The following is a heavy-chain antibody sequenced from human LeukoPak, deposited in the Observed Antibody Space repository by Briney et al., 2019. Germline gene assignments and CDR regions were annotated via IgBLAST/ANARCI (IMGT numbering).Heavy chain of an antibody. CDR1: GGSFSGCY. CDR3: ATFYYGSGSYYEPDY. CDR2: INHSGST. Sequence: PSETLSLTCAVYGGSFSGCYWSWIRQPPGKGLEWIGEINHSGSTNYNPSLKSRVTISVDTSKNQFSLKLSSVTAADTAVYYCATFYYGSGSYYEPDYWGQGTLVTVSS. D-gene: IGHD3-10*01. J-gene: IGHJ4*02. V-gene: IGHV4-34*01.